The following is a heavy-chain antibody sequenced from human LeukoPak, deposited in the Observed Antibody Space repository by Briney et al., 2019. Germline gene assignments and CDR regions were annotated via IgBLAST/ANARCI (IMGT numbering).Heavy chain of an antibody. V-gene: IGHV4-59*01. CDR3: ARDPTPDYGMDV. CDR2: IYYSGST. Sequence: SETLSLTCTVSGGSISSYYWSWIRQPPGKGLEWIGYIYYSGSTNYNPSLKSRVTISVDTSKNQFSLKLSSVTAADTAVYYCARDPTPDYGMDVWGQGTTVTVSS. CDR1: GGSISSYY. J-gene: IGHJ6*02.